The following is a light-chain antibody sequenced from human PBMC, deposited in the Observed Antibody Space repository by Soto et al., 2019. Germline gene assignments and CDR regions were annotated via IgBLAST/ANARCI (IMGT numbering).Light chain of an antibody. J-gene: IGKJ1*01. Sequence: DIQMTQSPSSLSASVGDRVTITCRASQSISSDLNWYQQKPGKAPKLLIYAASSFQSGVPSRFSGSGSGTAFTLTISSLQPEDFATYYCQQSYSTPRTFGQGTKVEIK. V-gene: IGKV1-39*01. CDR2: AAS. CDR3: QQSYSTPRT. CDR1: QSISSD.